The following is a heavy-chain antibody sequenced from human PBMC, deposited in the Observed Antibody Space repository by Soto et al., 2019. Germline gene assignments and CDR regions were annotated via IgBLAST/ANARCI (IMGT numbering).Heavy chain of an antibody. CDR3: ARATGADKEDY. J-gene: IGHJ4*02. D-gene: IGHD3-10*01. Sequence: GGSLRLSCAASGFTFSSYWMSWVRQAPGKGLEWVANIKEDGSERYYVDSVKGRFTISRDDAKNSLYLQMNSLRAEDTAVYYCARATGADKEDYWGQGTLVTVSS. V-gene: IGHV3-7*04. CDR2: IKEDGSER. CDR1: GFTFSSYW.